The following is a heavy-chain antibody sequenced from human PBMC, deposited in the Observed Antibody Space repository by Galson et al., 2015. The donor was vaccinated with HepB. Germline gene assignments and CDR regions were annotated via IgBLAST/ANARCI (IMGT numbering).Heavy chain of an antibody. CDR2: IGSSGDYT. V-gene: IGHV3-11*06. Sequence: SLRLSCAASGITIKDYYMSWMRQAPGKGLEWVSRIGSSGDYTTYADSVKGRFTISRDNAKKSLYLQMNNLRAEDTAVYYCARDYYGSGSYGRFDPWGQGTLVTVSS. J-gene: IGHJ5*02. CDR1: GITIKDYY. CDR3: ARDYYGSGSYGRFDP. D-gene: IGHD3-10*01.